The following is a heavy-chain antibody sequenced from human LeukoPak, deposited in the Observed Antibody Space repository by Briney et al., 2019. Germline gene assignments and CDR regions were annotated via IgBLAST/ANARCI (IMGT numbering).Heavy chain of an antibody. J-gene: IGHJ5*02. CDR2: IKQDGSER. V-gene: IGHV3-7*01. Sequence: LPSETLSLTCTVSGGSISSYYWSWIRQPPGKGLEWVANIKQDGSERNHVDSVEGRFTISRDNAKNMLYLQMNNLRAEDTAVYYCVRDSGSLEYDHWPRFDPWGQGTLVIVAS. CDR3: VRDSGSLEYDHWPRFDP. D-gene: IGHD3-16*01. CDR1: GGSISSYY.